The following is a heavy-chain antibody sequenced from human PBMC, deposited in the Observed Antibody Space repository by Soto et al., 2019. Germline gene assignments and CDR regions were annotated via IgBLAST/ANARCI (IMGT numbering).Heavy chain of an antibody. CDR1: GFTFSSYG. D-gene: IGHD3-9*01. CDR3: AKDESKISDWSVFDY. J-gene: IGHJ4*02. CDR2: ISYDGSNK. Sequence: GSLRLSCAASGFTFSSYGMHWVRQAPGKGLEWVAVISYDGSNKYYADSVKGRFTISRDNSKNTLYLQMNSLRAEDTAVYYCAKDESKISDWSVFDYWGQGTLVTVPS. V-gene: IGHV3-30*18.